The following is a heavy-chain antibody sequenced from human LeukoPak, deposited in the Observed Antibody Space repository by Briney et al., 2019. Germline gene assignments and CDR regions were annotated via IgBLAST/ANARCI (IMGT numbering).Heavy chain of an antibody. CDR2: IYYSGST. CDR3: ANFGATTVDY. CDR1: GYSISSGYY. D-gene: IGHD1-26*01. V-gene: IGHV4-38-2*02. J-gene: IGHJ4*02. Sequence: SETLSLTCTVSGYSISSGYYWGWIRQPPGKGLEWIGSIYYSGSTYYNPSLKSRVTISVDTSKNQFSLKLSSVTAADTAVYYCANFGATTVDYWGQGTLVTVSS.